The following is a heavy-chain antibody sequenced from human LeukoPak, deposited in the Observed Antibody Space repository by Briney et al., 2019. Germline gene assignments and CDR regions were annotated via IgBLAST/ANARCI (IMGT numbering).Heavy chain of an antibody. CDR3: ARGHTVTTGEGFDP. CDR2: IYYSGTT. J-gene: IGHJ5*02. D-gene: IGHD4-17*01. V-gene: IGHV4-31*03. Sequence: SQTLSLTCTVSGGFISSGGYYWSWIRQHPGKGLEWIGYIYYSGTTYYNPSLKSRVTISVDTSKNQFSLKLTSVTAADTAVYYCARGHTVTTGEGFDPWGQGTLVTVSS. CDR1: GGFISSGGYY.